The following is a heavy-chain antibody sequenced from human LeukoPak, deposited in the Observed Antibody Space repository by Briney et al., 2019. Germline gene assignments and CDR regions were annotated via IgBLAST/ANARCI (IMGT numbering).Heavy chain of an antibody. V-gene: IGHV3-11*04. CDR1: GFTFSDYY. Sequence: NPGGSLRLSCGASGFTFSDYYMSWIRQAPGKGLEWVSYISNSGSTKYYADSVKGRFTISRDNAKNSLYLQMNSLRAEDTAVYYCASLYYDFWSGENYYMDVWGKGTTVTVSS. CDR3: ASLYYDFWSGENYYMDV. D-gene: IGHD3-3*01. CDR2: ISNSGSTK. J-gene: IGHJ6*03.